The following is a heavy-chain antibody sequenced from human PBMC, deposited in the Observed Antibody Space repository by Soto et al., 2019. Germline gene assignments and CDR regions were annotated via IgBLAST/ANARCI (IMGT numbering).Heavy chain of an antibody. Sequence: GGSLRLSCAASGFTFSTYAMSWVRQAPGKGLEWVSTITTSGGNTYYADSVQGRFTISRDNSKNTLYLQMNSLRAEDTAVYYCAGRYCTNGVCYTNYYYYIDVWGKGTKVTVSS. D-gene: IGHD2-8*01. CDR3: AGRYCTNGVCYTNYYYYIDV. V-gene: IGHV3-23*01. CDR1: GFTFSTYA. CDR2: ITTSGGNT. J-gene: IGHJ6*03.